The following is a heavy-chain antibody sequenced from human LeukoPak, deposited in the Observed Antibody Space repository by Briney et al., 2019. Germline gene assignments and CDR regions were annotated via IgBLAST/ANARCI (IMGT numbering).Heavy chain of an antibody. J-gene: IGHJ6*03. Sequence: GGSLRLSCAASGFTFSSYEMNWVRQAPGKGLEWVSYISSSGSTIYYADSVKGRFTISRDNAKDSLYLQMNSLRAEDTAVYYCARDYSDRYYYYYYMDVWGKGTTVTVSS. CDR3: ARDYSDRYYYYYYMDV. D-gene: IGHD2-21*01. V-gene: IGHV3-48*03. CDR2: ISSSGSTI. CDR1: GFTFSSYE.